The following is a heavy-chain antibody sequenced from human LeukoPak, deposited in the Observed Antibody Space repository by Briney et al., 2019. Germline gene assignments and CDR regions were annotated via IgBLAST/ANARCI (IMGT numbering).Heavy chain of an antibody. D-gene: IGHD1-26*01. CDR1: GFTFTSYS. J-gene: IGHJ4*02. V-gene: IGHV3-23*01. CDR3: AKGGKWDVTPFDY. Sequence: GGSLRLSCAASGFTFTSYSMNWVRQAPGKGLEWVSTISGGGGSTYYADSLKGRFTISRDNSKNSLYLQVNSLRAEDTAVYYCAKGGKWDVTPFDYWGQGTLVTVSS. CDR2: ISGGGGST.